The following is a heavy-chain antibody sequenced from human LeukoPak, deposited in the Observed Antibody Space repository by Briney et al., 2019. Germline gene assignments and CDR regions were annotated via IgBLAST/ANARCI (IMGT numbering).Heavy chain of an antibody. V-gene: IGHV3-20*01. CDR3: GRGNYYDSSGYYDY. CDR1: GFTFDDYG. D-gene: IGHD3-22*01. CDR2: INWNGGST. Sequence: PGGSLGLSCAASGFTFDDYGMSWVRQAPGKGLEWVSGINWNGGSTGYADSVKGRFTISRDNAKNSLYLQMNSLRAEDTALNHCGRGNYYDSSGYYDYWGQGTLVTVSS. J-gene: IGHJ4*02.